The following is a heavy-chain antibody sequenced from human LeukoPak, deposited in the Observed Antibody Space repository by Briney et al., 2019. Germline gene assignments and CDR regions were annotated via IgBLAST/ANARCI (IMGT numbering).Heavy chain of an antibody. CDR3: ARDLTDNSRAWTLDAFDL. J-gene: IGHJ3*01. V-gene: IGHV1-2*02. Sequence: GASVKVSCKASGYTITGYYMHWVRQAPGQGLEWMGWINPNSGGTNYAQKFQGRVTITRDTSISTAYMELSRLRSDDTAVYYCARDLTDNSRAWTLDAFDLWGQGTMVTVSS. D-gene: IGHD2/OR15-2a*01. CDR2: INPNSGGT. CDR1: GYTITGYY.